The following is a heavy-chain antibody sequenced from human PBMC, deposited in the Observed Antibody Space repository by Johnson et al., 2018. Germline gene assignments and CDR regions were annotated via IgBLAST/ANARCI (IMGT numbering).Heavy chain of an antibody. CDR3: AYRMAALGQKYFQD. D-gene: IGHD5-12*01. J-gene: IGHJ1*01. Sequence: VQLVQSGGGLVQPGGSLRLSCVVSGFSFSRSVMSWVRQAPGKGLEWVSTFDGGSGSTYYADYVKGRFTISRNSYKNTLYLQLNSLGGDDSAVYYCAYRMAALGQKYFQDWDQGALVIGSS. CDR2: FDGGSGST. V-gene: IGHV3-23*04. CDR1: GFSFSRSV.